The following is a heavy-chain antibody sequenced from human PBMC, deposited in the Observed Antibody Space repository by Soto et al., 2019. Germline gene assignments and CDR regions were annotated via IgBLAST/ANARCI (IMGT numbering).Heavy chain of an antibody. CDR3: ASSYYHDSDPPL. CDR2: VSSSSSTT. D-gene: IGHD3-22*01. V-gene: IGHV3-48*01. Sequence: PGGSLRLSCAGSGFTFSRHTMNWVRQAPGKGLEWLSSVSSSSSTTFYADSVKGRFTISRDNSKKALFLQMNSLRAEDTAVYYCASSYYHDSDPPLRGQGTLVTVSS. J-gene: IGHJ4*02. CDR1: GFTFSRHT.